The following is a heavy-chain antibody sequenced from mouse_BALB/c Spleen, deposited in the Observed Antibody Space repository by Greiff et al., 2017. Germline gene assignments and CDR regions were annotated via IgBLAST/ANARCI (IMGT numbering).Heavy chain of an antibody. CDR3: ARDPHYYGSSSYAMDY. CDR1: GFSLTSYG. Sequence: QVQLKQSGPGLVAPSQSLSITCTVSGFSLTSYGVHWVRQPPGKGLEWLGVIWAGGSTNYNSALMSRLSISKDNSKSQVFLKMNSLQTDDTAMYYCARDPHYYGSSSYAMDYWGQGTSVTVSS. CDR2: IWAGGST. D-gene: IGHD1-1*01. J-gene: IGHJ4*01. V-gene: IGHV2-9*02.